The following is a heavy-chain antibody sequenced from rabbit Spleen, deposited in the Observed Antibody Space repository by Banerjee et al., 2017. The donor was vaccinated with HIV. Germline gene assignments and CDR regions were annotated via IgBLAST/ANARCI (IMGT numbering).Heavy chain of an antibody. CDR2: IDPVFGFT. CDR1: GFTLSSYY. D-gene: IGHD4-1*01. CDR3: VRGVAGRFSL. V-gene: IGHV1S7*01. J-gene: IGHJ6*01. Sequence: HLKESGGGLVQPGGSLKLSCTASGFTLSSYYMNWVRQAPGKGLEWIGYIDPVFGFTYYANGVKGRFSISRENPKNRVYLKLSSRTAADPAPYFCVRGVAGRFSLGGPGPLVPV.